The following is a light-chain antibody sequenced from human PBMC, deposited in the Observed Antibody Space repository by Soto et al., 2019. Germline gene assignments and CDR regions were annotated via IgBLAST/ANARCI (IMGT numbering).Light chain of an antibody. CDR1: KLGNKY. CDR2: QDI. CDR3: QAWDSSIVV. J-gene: IGLJ2*01. V-gene: IGLV3-1*01. Sequence: SYELTQPPSVSVSPGQTASITCSGDKLGNKYVCWYQQKPGQSPVLVIYQDIKRPSGIPERFSGSNSGNTATLTISGTQAMDEADYYCQAWDSSIVVFGGGTKLTVL.